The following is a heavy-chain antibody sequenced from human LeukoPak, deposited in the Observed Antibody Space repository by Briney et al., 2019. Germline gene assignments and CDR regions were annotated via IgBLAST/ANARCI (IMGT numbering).Heavy chain of an antibody. V-gene: IGHV4-59*12. D-gene: IGHD6-13*01. Sequence: PSETLSLTCTVSGGSISSYYWSWIRQPPGKGLEWIGYIYYSGSTNYNPSLKSRVTMSVDTSKNQFSLKLSSVTAADTAVYYCAREHSSSWYAVGWFDPWGQGTLVTVSS. CDR1: GGSISSYY. CDR2: IYYSGST. J-gene: IGHJ5*02. CDR3: AREHSSSWYAVGWFDP.